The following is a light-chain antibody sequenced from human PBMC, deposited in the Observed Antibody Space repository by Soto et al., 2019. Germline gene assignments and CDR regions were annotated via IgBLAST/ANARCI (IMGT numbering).Light chain of an antibody. J-gene: IGLJ1*01. CDR2: EGS. CDR3: CSYAGSSTLASDV. CDR1: SSDVGSYNL. V-gene: IGLV2-23*01. Sequence: QSALTQPASVSGSPGQSITISCTGTSSDVGSYNLVSWYQQHPGKAPKLMIYEGSKRPSGVSNRFSGSKSGNTASLTISGLQAEDEADYYCCSYAGSSTLASDVFGTGTKVTVL.